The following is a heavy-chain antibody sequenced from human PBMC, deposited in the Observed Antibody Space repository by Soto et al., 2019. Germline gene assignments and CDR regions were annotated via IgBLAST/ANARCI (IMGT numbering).Heavy chain of an antibody. D-gene: IGHD7-27*01. V-gene: IGHV1-69*06. J-gene: IGHJ3*02. CDR2: SIPVIDTA. CDR3: ARGSGADAFDI. Sequence: QVQLVQSGAEVKKPGSSVKVSCKVSGGTFNIRWVRQAPGQGLEWMGGSIPVIDTANYARKFQGRVAINADRATNIVYMEMMSLTLEDKAVYYCARGSGADAFDIWGQGTMVTVSS. CDR1: GGTFN.